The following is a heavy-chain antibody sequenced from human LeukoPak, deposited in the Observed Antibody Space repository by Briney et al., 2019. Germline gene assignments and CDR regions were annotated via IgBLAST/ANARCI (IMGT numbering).Heavy chain of an antibody. D-gene: IGHD2-15*01. J-gene: IGHJ3*02. CDR1: GGTFINYA. Sequence: GASVKVSCKASGGTFINYAISWVRQAPGQGLEWMGWILPIFGTTNYAHKFQARVTIIADESTSTAYMEMSSLRSEDTAVYYCGRVSCDGNCYSLIGSFDIWGQGTMVTVSS. CDR2: ILPIFGTT. CDR3: GRVSCDGNCYSLIGSFDI. V-gene: IGHV1-69*13.